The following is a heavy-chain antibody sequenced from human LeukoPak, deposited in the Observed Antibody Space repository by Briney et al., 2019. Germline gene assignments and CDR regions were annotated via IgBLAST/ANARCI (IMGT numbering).Heavy chain of an antibody. J-gene: IGHJ3*02. D-gene: IGHD6-13*01. V-gene: IGHV1-18*01. CDR2: ISAYNGNT. CDR1: GYTFTSYG. CDR3: ARPGIAAAEDAFDI. Sequence: ASVKVSCKASGYTFTSYGISWVRQAPGQGLERMGWISAYNGNTNYAQKLQGRVTMTTDTSTSTAYMELRSLRSDDTALYYCARPGIAAAEDAFDIWGQGTMVTVSS.